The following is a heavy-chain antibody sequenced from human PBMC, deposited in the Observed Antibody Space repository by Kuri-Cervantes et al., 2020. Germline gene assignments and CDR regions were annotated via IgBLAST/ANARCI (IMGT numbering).Heavy chain of an antibody. CDR3: ARECGGDCRYGMDV. J-gene: IGHJ6*02. V-gene: IGHV3-33*05. D-gene: IGHD2-21*02. CDR1: GFTFSSYG. Sequence: GGSLRLSCAASGFTFSSYGMHWVRQAPGKGLEWVAVISYDGSNKYYADSLKGRFTISRDNSKNTLYLQMNSLRAEDTAVYYCARECGGDCRYGMDVWGQGTTVTVSS. CDR2: ISYDGSNK.